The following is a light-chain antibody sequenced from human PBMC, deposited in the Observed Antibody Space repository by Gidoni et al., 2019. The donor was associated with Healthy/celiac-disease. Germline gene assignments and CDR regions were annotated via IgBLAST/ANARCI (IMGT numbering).Light chain of an antibody. Sequence: DIQMTQSPSSLSASVGDRVTITCQASQDISNYLNWYQQKPGKAPKLLIYDASNLETGVPSRFSGSGSGTEFTLTISSLQPEDIATYYCQQYDNLPITFGQGTRLEIK. J-gene: IGKJ5*01. CDR2: DAS. V-gene: IGKV1-33*01. CDR3: QQYDNLPIT. CDR1: QDISNY.